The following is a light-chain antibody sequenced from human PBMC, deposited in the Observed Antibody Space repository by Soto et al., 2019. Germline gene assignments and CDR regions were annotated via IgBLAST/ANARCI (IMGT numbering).Light chain of an antibody. CDR3: HQYGSSAWT. CDR2: GAS. CDR1: QSITRR. J-gene: IGKJ1*01. V-gene: IGKV3-20*01. Sequence: IVMTQSPANLSVSPSERVTLSCRASQSITRRLAWYQHKPGKSPRFLIYGASSRATGIPDRFSGSGSGTDFTLTISRLEPEDLAVYYCHQYGSSAWTFGQGTKVDIK.